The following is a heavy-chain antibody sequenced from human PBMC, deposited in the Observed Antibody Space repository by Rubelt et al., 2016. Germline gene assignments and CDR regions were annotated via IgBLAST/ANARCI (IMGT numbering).Heavy chain of an antibody. D-gene: IGHD5-18*01. CDR2: IWYDGSNK. V-gene: IGHV3-33*08. J-gene: IGHJ4*02. Sequence: VQLLESGGGLVQPGGSLRLSCAASGFTFSSYAMSWVRQAPGKGLEWVAVIWYDGSNKYYADSVKGLLTISRDNSKNTLYLQMNSLKTEDTAVYYCTTDCRIQLWLCGSDWGQGTLVTVSS. CDR1: GFTFSSYA. CDR3: TTDCRIQLWLCGSD.